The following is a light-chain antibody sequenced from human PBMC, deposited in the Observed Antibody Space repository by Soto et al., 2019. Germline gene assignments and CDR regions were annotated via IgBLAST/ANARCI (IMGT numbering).Light chain of an antibody. Sequence: EVGLTQSPTTLSLTPGERAPLSCRASQSLSSSQLAWYQQKPGQAPRLLIHDASSRATGISDRFTGSGSGTDFTLTITTLEPEDFAVYYCQQYGSSPRTFGLGTKVDIK. V-gene: IGKV3-20*01. J-gene: IGKJ1*01. CDR3: QQYGSSPRT. CDR1: QSLSSSQ. CDR2: DAS.